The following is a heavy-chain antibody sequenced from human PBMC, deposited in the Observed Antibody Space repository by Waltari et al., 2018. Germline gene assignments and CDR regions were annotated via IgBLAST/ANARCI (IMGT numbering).Heavy chain of an antibody. CDR2: IIPSLGIA. CDR1: GGTFSSYT. D-gene: IGHD6-19*01. Sequence: QVQLVQSGAEVKKPGSSVKVSCKASGGTFSSYTISWVRQAPGQGLEWMGRIIPSLGIANYAQKFQGRVTITADKSTSTAYMELSSLRSEDTAVYYCASRAVAGLDYWGQGTLVTVSS. V-gene: IGHV1-69*02. J-gene: IGHJ4*02. CDR3: ASRAVAGLDY.